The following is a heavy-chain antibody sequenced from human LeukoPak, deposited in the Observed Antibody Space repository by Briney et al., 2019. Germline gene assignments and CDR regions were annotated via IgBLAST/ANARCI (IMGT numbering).Heavy chain of an antibody. Sequence: GGSLRLSCAASGFTFSSFEMSWVRQAPGKGLEWVSANSGSGGSAYYADSVKGRFTISRDNSRNSLSLQMNSLRAEDTALYYCAKTGYSSGWYRIWDYWGQGTLVTVSS. V-gene: IGHV3-23*01. CDR1: GFTFSSFE. CDR2: NSGSGGSA. D-gene: IGHD6-19*01. CDR3: AKTGYSSGWYRIWDY. J-gene: IGHJ4*02.